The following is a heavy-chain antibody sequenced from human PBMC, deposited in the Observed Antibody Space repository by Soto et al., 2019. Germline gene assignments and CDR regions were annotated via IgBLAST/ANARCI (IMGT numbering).Heavy chain of an antibody. D-gene: IGHD6-13*01. CDR2: ISSNSAYI. Sequence: GGSLRLSCAASGFTFRSFTMNWVRRAPGKGLEWVSTISSNSAYIYYTDALRGRFTISRDNAKNSLHLQMNSLRAEDTAVYYCTRDASRDSSARGWFDPWGPGTLVTVSS. CDR1: GFTFRSFT. J-gene: IGHJ5*02. V-gene: IGHV3-21*01. CDR3: TRDASRDSSARGWFDP.